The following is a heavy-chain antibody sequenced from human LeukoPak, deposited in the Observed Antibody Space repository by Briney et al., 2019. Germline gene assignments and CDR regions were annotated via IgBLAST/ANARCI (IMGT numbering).Heavy chain of an antibody. CDR1: GYTFSGYY. J-gene: IGHJ4*02. D-gene: IGHD2-15*01. CDR3: AREGDGLLSKDFDY. V-gene: IGHV1-2*02. CDR2: SSPNSGGA. Sequence: ASVKVSCKASGYTFSGYYIHWVRQAPGQGLEWMGYSSPNSGGANSAQKFRGRVTMTRDTSISTAYMELTRLGSDDTTVYYCAREGDGLLSKDFDYWGQGTLVTVSS.